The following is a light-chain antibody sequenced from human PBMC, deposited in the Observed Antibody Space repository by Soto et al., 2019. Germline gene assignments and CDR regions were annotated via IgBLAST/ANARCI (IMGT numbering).Light chain of an antibody. Sequence: EIVMTQSPATLSVSPGERATLSCRASQSVNNNLAWYQQKPGQAPRLLMYGASSRATGIPDRFSGSGSGTDFTLTISRLEPEDFAVYYCQQYGSSPPITFGQGTRLEIK. J-gene: IGKJ5*01. V-gene: IGKV3-20*01. CDR2: GAS. CDR3: QQYGSSPPIT. CDR1: QSVNNN.